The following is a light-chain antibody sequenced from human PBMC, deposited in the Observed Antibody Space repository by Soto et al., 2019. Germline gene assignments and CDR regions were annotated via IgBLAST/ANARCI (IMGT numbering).Light chain of an antibody. Sequence: EIVMTQSPATLSVSPGERATLSCRARQSVSSNLAWYQQKPGQAPRFLIFHASTRATGIPARFSGSGSGTEFTLTISSLQSEDFAVYYCQHYNIWQYTFGQGTKLEIK. V-gene: IGKV3-15*01. CDR3: QHYNIWQYT. CDR2: HAS. CDR1: QSVSSN. J-gene: IGKJ2*01.